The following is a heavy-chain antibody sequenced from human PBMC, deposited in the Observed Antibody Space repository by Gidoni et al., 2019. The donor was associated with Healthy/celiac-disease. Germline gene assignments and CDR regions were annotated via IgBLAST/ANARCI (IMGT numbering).Heavy chain of an antibody. CDR2: INHSGST. CDR1: GGSFSGYY. D-gene: IGHD6-6*01. V-gene: IGHV4-34*01. J-gene: IGHJ4*02. Sequence: QVQLQQWGAGLLKPSETLSLTCAVYGGSFSGYYWSWIRQPPGKGLEWSGEINHSGSTNYNPSLKSRVTISVDTSKNQFSLKLSSVTAADTAVYYCARRPSSPLAPYYFDYWGQGTLVTVSS. CDR3: ARRPSSPLAPYYFDY.